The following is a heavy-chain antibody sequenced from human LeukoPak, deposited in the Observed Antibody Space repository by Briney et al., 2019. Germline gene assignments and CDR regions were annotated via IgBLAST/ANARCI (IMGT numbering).Heavy chain of an antibody. CDR3: ARARGDYDSSGYYYYYYGMDV. J-gene: IGHJ6*02. D-gene: IGHD3-22*01. Sequence: SVKVSCKASGGTFSSYTISWVRQAPGQGLEWMGRIIPILGIANYAQKFQGRVTITADKSTSTAYMELSSLRSEDTAVYYCARARGDYDSSGYYYYYYGMDVWGQGTTVTASS. CDR2: IIPILGIA. V-gene: IGHV1-69*02. CDR1: GGTFSSYT.